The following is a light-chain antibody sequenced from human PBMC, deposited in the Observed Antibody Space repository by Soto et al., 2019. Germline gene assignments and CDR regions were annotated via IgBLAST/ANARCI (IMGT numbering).Light chain of an antibody. Sequence: ETVMTKSPAVLSVSPGERATLSCRASQSVDSRLAWYQQKPGQAPRLLIYGASTRATGIPARFSGSGSGTEFTLTISSLQSEDSAIYYCQQFSDSPPERTFGQGTKVEVK. J-gene: IGKJ1*01. CDR1: QSVDSR. CDR3: QQFSDSPPERT. V-gene: IGKV3-15*01. CDR2: GAS.